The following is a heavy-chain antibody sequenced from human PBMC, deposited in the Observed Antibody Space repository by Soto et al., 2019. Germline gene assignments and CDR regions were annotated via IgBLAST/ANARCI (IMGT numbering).Heavy chain of an antibody. Sequence: ESGGGVVQPGRSLRLSCAASGFTFSSYAMHWVRQAPGKGLEWVAVISYDGSNKYYADSVKGRFTISRDNSKNTLYLQMNSPRAEDTAVYYCARQPYRYYGGNSRWFDPWGQGTLVTVSS. J-gene: IGHJ5*02. V-gene: IGHV3-30-3*01. CDR2: ISYDGSNK. D-gene: IGHD4-17*01. CDR3: ARQPYRYYGGNSRWFDP. CDR1: GFTFSSYA.